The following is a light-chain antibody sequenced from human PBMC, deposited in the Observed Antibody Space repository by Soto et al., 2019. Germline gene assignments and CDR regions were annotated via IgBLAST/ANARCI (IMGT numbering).Light chain of an antibody. Sequence: EIVLTQSPAPLSLAPGERATLSCTASQSVSSYLAWYQQKPGQDPRLLIYDTSNRATGIPARFSGSGSGTDFTLTISRLETEEFAVYYCQHFVNSLTWTFGQGTNVNIK. V-gene: IGKV3-11*01. CDR3: QHFVNSLTWT. CDR2: DTS. CDR1: QSVSSY. J-gene: IGKJ1*01.